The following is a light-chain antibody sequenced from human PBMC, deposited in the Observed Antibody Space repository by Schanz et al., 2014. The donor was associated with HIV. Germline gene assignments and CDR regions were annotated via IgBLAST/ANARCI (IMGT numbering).Light chain of an antibody. V-gene: IGLV1-44*01. J-gene: IGLJ2*01. CDR1: SSNIGSHT. CDR3: CSYAGSSTPLVV. Sequence: QSVLTQPPSVSGAPGQRVTISCAGSSSNIGSHTVNWYQQLPGTAPKLLIYSNTQRPSGVSNRFSGSKSGNTASLTISGLQAEDEADYYCCSYAGSSTPLVVFGGGTKLTVL. CDR2: SNT.